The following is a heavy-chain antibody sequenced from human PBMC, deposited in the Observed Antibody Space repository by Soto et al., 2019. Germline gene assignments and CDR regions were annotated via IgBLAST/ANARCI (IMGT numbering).Heavy chain of an antibody. Sequence: SETLSLTCDVSGDSISTYYWSWIRQPPGKGLEWIGYVYYSGSTLYNPSLESRVTMSIDMSKKQVSLKLTSVIAADTAVYYCARTPMIESWIDYWGHGNLVTVSS. J-gene: IGHJ4*01. CDR1: GDSISTYY. CDR2: VYYSGST. V-gene: IGHV4-59*01. CDR3: ARTPMIESWIDY. D-gene: IGHD2-21*01.